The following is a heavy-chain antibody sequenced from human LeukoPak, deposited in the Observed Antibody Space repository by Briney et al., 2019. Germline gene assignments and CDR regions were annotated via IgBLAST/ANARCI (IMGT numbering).Heavy chain of an antibody. CDR1: GYSISSGYY. D-gene: IGHD3-10*01. CDR3: ARVDGSGSYARPDC. J-gene: IGHJ4*02. V-gene: IGHV4-38-2*01. Sequence: SSETLSLTCAVSGYSISSGYYWGWIRQPPGKGLEWIGSIYHSGSTYYNPSLKSRVTISVDTSKNQFSLKLSSVTAADTAVYYCARVDGSGSYARPDCWGQGTLVTVSS. CDR2: IYHSGST.